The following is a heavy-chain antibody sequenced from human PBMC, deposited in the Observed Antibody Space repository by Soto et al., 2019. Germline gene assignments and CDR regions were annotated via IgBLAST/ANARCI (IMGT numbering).Heavy chain of an antibody. Sequence: GGSLRLSCAASGFTFSSYSMNWVRQAPGKGLEWVSSISSSSSYIYYADSVKGRFTISRDNAKNSLYLQMNSLRADDTAVYYCARAVVVAAALYYFDYWGQGTLVTVSS. D-gene: IGHD2-2*01. CDR1: GFTFSSYS. V-gene: IGHV3-21*01. CDR2: ISSSSSYI. CDR3: ARAVVVAAALYYFDY. J-gene: IGHJ4*02.